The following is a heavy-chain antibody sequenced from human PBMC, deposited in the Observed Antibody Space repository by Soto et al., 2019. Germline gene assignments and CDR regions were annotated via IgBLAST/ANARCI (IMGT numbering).Heavy chain of an antibody. Sequence: GGSLRLSCAASGFTFTRYSMNRVRQAPGKGLEWVSSISSTTNYIYYGDSMKGRFTISRDNAKNSLYLEMNSLRAEDTAVYYCARESEDLTSNFDYWGQGTLVTVSS. V-gene: IGHV3-21*06. CDR1: GFTFTRYS. J-gene: IGHJ4*02. CDR2: ISSTTNYI. CDR3: ARESEDLTSNFDY.